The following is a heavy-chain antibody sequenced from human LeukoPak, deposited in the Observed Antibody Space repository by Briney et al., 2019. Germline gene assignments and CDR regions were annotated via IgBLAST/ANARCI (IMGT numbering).Heavy chain of an antibody. D-gene: IGHD5-12*01. CDR2: INYSGST. V-gene: IGHV4-30-4*01. Sequence: PSQTLSLTCTVSGGSISSGDYYWSWIRQPPGKGREWIGYINYSGSTYYNPSLKSRVTISVDTSKNQFSLKLSSVTAADTAVYYCARGGYSGYGSEPYSFDYWGQGTLVTVSS. J-gene: IGHJ4*02. CDR1: GGSISSGDYY. CDR3: ARGGYSGYGSEPYSFDY.